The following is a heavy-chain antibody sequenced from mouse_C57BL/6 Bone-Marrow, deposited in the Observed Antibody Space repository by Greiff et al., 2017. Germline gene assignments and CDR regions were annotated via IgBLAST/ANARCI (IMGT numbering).Heavy chain of an antibody. CDR2: IYPRSGNT. Sequence: VQLVESGAELARPGASVKLSCKASGYTFTSYGISWVKQRTGQGLEWIGEIYPRSGNTYYTAKFKGTATLTADKSSSTAYMELRSLTSEDSAVYFCARRYYGHFAYWGQGTLVTVSA. J-gene: IGHJ3*01. CDR3: ARRYYGHFAY. V-gene: IGHV1-81*01. CDR1: GYTFTSYG. D-gene: IGHD1-1*01.